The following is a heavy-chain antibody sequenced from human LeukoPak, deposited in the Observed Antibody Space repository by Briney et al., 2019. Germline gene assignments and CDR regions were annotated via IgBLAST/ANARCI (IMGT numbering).Heavy chain of an antibody. D-gene: IGHD3-22*01. CDR2: IYYSGTT. Sequence: PSETLSLTCTVSGGSINSRSYYWGWVRQPPGRGLEWLGSIYYSGTTYYNPSLKSRVTISVDTSKNQFSLKLSSVTAADTAVYYCASSQHYDSSGYGWDYFDYWGQGTLVTVSS. J-gene: IGHJ4*02. CDR3: ASSQHYDSSGYGWDYFDY. CDR1: GGSINSRSYY. V-gene: IGHV4-39*07.